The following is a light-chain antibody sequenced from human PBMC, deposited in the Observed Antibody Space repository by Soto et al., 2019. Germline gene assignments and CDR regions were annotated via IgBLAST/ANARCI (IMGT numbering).Light chain of an antibody. J-gene: IGKJ4*01. V-gene: IGKV3-15*01. Sequence: EIVMTQSPVTLSVSPGERATLSCRASRSVSSSLAWYQQKPGQAPRLLIYGASTRATDIPARFSGSGSGTEFTLTISSLQSEEFAIYYYQQYDNLSPLTFGGGTKVEIK. CDR1: RSVSSS. CDR3: QQYDNLSPLT. CDR2: GAS.